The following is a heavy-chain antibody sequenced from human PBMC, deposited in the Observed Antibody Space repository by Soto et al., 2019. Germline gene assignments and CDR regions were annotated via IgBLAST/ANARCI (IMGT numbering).Heavy chain of an antibody. Sequence: SETLSLTCSIYSGSFSGYYWSWIRQPPGKGLEWIGEISQSGNTNYSPSLKSRVSISIDTSKKQFSLNLASVSAADTAVYYCARAPKVSGSSQTRPDFWGQGTLVTAPQ. CDR3: ARAPKVSGSSQTRPDF. J-gene: IGHJ4*02. D-gene: IGHD6-6*01. CDR1: SGSFSGYY. V-gene: IGHV4-34*01. CDR2: ISQSGNT.